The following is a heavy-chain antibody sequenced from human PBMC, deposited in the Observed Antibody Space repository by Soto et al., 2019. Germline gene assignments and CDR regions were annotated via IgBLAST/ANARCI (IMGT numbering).Heavy chain of an antibody. V-gene: IGHV3-23*01. J-gene: IGHJ5*02. CDR1: GFTFSSYA. Sequence: EVQLLESGGGLVQPGGSLRLSCAASGFTFSSYAMSWVRQAPGKGLEWVSAISGSGGSTYYADSVKGRFTISRDNSKNTLYLQMNSLRAEDTAVYYCAKWVSRDVVVPAAIPIDPWGQGTLVTVSS. CDR3: AKWVSRDVVVPAAIPIDP. D-gene: IGHD2-2*02. CDR2: ISGSGGST.